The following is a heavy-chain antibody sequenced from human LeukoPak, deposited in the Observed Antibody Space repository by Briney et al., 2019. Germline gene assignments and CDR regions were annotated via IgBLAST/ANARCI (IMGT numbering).Heavy chain of an antibody. CDR3: HTRGEYSYGPPFDY. D-gene: IGHD5-18*01. V-gene: IGHV4-30-2*01. CDR1: GGSISSGGYS. J-gene: IGHJ4*02. Sequence: PSETLSLTCAVSGGSISSGGYSWSWIRQPPGKGLEWIGYIYHSGSTYYNPSLKSRVTISVDRSKNQFSLKLSSVTAADTAVYYCHTRGEYSYGPPFDYWGQGTLVTVSS. CDR2: IYHSGST.